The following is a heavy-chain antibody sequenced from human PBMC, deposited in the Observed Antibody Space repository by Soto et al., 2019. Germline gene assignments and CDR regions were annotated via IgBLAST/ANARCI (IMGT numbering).Heavy chain of an antibody. CDR3: ARDRVRRDNKPYGMDV. V-gene: IGHV4-31*03. CDR2: TYYTGTT. CDR1: GDPISSGGYF. Sequence: SETLSLTCTVSGDPISSGGYFWTWIRQHPGKGLEWIGNTYYTGTTYYNPSLKSRVSISVDTSKNQFSLKLTSVTAADTAIYYCARDRVRRDNKPYGMDVWGQGTTVTVSS. D-gene: IGHD2-21*01. J-gene: IGHJ6*02.